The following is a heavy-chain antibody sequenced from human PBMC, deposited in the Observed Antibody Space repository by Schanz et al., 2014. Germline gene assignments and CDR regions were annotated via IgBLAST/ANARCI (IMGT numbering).Heavy chain of an antibody. CDR1: GFTFSNYS. Sequence: EVQLVESGGGLVKPGGSLRLSCAASGFTFSNYSMNWVRQAPGKGLEWVSSISSTSSYIFYADSVKGRFTISRDNAKNSLYLQMNSLRAEDTAVYYCAKDHPSSGWPAFDVWGQGTQVTVSS. CDR3: AKDHPSSGWPAFDV. D-gene: IGHD6-19*01. J-gene: IGHJ4*02. CDR2: ISSTSSYI. V-gene: IGHV3-21*01.